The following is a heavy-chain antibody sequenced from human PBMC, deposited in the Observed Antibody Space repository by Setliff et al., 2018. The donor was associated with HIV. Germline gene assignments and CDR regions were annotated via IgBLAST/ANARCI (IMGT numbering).Heavy chain of an antibody. Sequence: SETLSLTCTVSGGSISSNSYYWGWIRQPPGKGLEWVGMIYYSGSTYYNPSLKSRVTISVDTSKNQFSLKLSSVTAADTAVYYCARQGGYSGYGFYYYYYYMDVWGKGTTVTVS. CDR3: ARQGGYSGYGFYYYYYYMDV. CDR1: GGSISSNSYY. V-gene: IGHV4-39*01. D-gene: IGHD5-12*01. CDR2: IYYSGST. J-gene: IGHJ6*03.